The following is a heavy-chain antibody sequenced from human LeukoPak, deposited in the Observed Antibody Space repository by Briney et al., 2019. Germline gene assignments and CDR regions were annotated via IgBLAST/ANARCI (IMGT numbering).Heavy chain of an antibody. CDR1: GFTFSGSA. V-gene: IGHV3-73*01. J-gene: IGHJ4*02. D-gene: IGHD1-1*01. Sequence: GGSLRLSCAASGFTFSGSALHWVRQASGKGLEWVGRIRSTANGYATAYAASVKGRFTISRDDSKNTAYLQMDSLKTEDTAVYYCIRVSQLYYFDSWGQGTLVTVSS. CDR3: IRVSQLYYFDS. CDR2: IRSTANGYAT.